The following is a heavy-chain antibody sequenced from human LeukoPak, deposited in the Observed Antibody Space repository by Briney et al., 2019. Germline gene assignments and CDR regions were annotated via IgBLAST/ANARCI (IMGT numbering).Heavy chain of an antibody. J-gene: IGHJ5*02. CDR3: ARDRSIVGAWFDP. CDR1: GFTFSSYS. V-gene: IGHV3-48*01. Sequence: GGSLRLSCAASGFTFSSYSMNWVRQAPGKGLELASYISSSSSTIYYADSVKGRFTISRDNAKNSLYLQMNSLRAEDTAVYYRARDRSIVGAWFDPWGQGTLVTVSS. CDR2: ISSSSSTI. D-gene: IGHD1-26*01.